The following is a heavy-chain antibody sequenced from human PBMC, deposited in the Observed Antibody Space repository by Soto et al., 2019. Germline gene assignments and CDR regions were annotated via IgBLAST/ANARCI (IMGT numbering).Heavy chain of an antibody. J-gene: IGHJ6*03. CDR1: GFTFSHYW. CDR2: INSDGSVS. D-gene: IGHD2-15*01. CDR3: ARGDCVGGTCYSLAGSFYYYTDV. V-gene: IGHV3-74*01. Sequence: EVQLVESGGGLVQPGGSLRLSCAASGFTFSHYWMYWVRQAPGKGLVWVSRINSDGSVSSYADSVKGRLTISRDNVKNALYLQMDSLRAEDTAVYYCARGDCVGGTCYSLAGSFYYYTDVWGKGTTVTVFS.